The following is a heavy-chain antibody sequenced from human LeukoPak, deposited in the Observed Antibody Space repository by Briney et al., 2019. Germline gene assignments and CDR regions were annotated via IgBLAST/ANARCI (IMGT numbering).Heavy chain of an antibody. CDR1: GISYSSFG. J-gene: IGHJ4*02. CDR2: IRYDGSNK. CDR3: AKEGQPVLRDFDH. Sequence: GGSLRLSCAASGISYSSFGMHWVRQDPGKGLDWVTCIRYDGSNKDYADSVKGRFTISRDNSKNTLYLQMNSLRVEDTAVYYCAKEGQPVLRDFDHWGQGTLVTVSS. D-gene: IGHD3-3*01. V-gene: IGHV3-30*02.